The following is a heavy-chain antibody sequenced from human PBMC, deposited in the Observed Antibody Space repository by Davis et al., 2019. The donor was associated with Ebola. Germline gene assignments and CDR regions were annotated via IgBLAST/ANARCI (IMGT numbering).Heavy chain of an antibody. CDR1: GFTFSSYS. V-gene: IGHV3-33*08. CDR2: IWYDGSNK. J-gene: IGHJ1*01. Sequence: GESLKISCAASGFTFSSYSMNWVRQAPGKGLEWVAVIWYDGSNKYYADSVKGRFTISRDNSKNTLYLQMNSLKTEDTAMYYCTRPESGIVNWGQGTLVTVSS. CDR3: TRPESGIVN. D-gene: IGHD5-12*01.